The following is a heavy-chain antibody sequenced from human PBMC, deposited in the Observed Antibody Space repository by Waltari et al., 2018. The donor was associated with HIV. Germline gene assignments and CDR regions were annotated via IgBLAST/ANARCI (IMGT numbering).Heavy chain of an antibody. CDR3: ARDVGVQGWLNDIWNFDV. Sequence: QVQLQESGPRLVKPSQTLSLTCTPSGGSIRRGRYYWSCLRQPAGKGLEWIGRIDTSGTTTYNPSLKRRVTISIDTSKNQFSLNLSSVTAADTAVYYCARDVGVQGWLNDIWNFDVWGRGTLVTVSS. D-gene: IGHD5-18*01. J-gene: IGHJ2*01. V-gene: IGHV4-61*02. CDR1: GGSIRRGRYY. CDR2: IDTSGTT.